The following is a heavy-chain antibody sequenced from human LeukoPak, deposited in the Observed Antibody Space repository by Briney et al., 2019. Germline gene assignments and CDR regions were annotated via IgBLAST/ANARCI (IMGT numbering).Heavy chain of an antibody. CDR3: ARALATVTTWFDP. D-gene: IGHD4-17*01. CDR2: MNPNSGNT. Sequence: ASVKVSCKASGYTFTSYDINWVRQATGQGLEWMGWMNPNSGNTGYAQKFQGRVTMTRNTSISTAYMELSSLRSEDTAVYYCARALATVTTWFDPWGQGTLVTVSS. CDR1: GYTFTSYD. J-gene: IGHJ5*02. V-gene: IGHV1-8*01.